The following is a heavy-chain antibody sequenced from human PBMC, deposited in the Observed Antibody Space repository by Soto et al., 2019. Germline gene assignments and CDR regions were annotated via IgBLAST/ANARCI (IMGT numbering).Heavy chain of an antibody. CDR3: ARDIDYGDDGDHYYYYYGMDV. CDR2: ISSSSSTI. Sequence: GGSLRLSCAASGFTFSSYSMNWVRQAPGKGLEWVSYISSSSSTIYYADSVKGRFTISRDNAKNSLYLQMNSLRDEDTAVYYCARDIDYGDDGDHYYYYYGMDVWGQGTTVTVSS. V-gene: IGHV3-48*02. D-gene: IGHD4-17*01. J-gene: IGHJ6*02. CDR1: GFTFSSYS.